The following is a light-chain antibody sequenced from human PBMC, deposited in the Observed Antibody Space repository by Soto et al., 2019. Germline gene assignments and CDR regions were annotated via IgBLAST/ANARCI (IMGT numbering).Light chain of an antibody. J-gene: IGLJ1*01. V-gene: IGLV2-23*02. CDR1: SSDVGRNNH. CDR3: CSYAGSGTFYV. CDR2: EVT. Sequence: QSALTQPASVSGSPGQSIAISCTGTSSDVGRNNHVSWYQQHPGKAPKLMIYEVTQRPSGVSDRFSGSKSGNTASLTISGLQAEDEADYYCCSYAGSGTFYVFGTGTQLTVL.